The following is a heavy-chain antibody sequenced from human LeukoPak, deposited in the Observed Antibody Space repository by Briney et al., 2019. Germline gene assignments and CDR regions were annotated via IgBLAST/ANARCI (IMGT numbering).Heavy chain of an antibody. Sequence: SETLSLTCAVYGGSFSGYYWSWIRQPPEKGLEWIGEINHSGSTNYNPSLKSRVTISVDTSKNQFSLKLSSVTAADTAVYYCARVQPPYYYDSSGSRNLQHWGQGTLVTVSS. J-gene: IGHJ1*01. CDR3: ARVQPPYYYDSSGSRNLQH. CDR1: GGSFSGYY. CDR2: INHSGST. D-gene: IGHD3-22*01. V-gene: IGHV4-34*01.